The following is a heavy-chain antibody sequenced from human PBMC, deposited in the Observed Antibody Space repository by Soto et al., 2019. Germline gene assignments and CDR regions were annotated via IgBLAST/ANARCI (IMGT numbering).Heavy chain of an antibody. Sequence: PSETMSLTCTVSGDSFSSVGVHWAWLRRPPGKGLEWIGYIYYGGSNYYRPSLESRIPMSVDTSKNQYSLRLTSVTAADTAVYFCARRSSSSLGSLFDPWGRGSLVTVSS. V-gene: IGHV4-39*01. CDR3: ARRSSSSLGSLFDP. CDR1: GDSFSSVGVH. J-gene: IGHJ5*02. CDR2: IYYGGSN. D-gene: IGHD6-6*01.